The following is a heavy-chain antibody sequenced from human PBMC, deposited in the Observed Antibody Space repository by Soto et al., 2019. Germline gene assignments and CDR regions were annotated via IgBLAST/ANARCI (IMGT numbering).Heavy chain of an antibody. V-gene: IGHV2-5*02. CDR2: IYWDDDT. D-gene: IGHD4-17*01. CDR1: GFSLSTSGAG. CDR3: AHRRSTVTKAEYFQH. J-gene: IGHJ1*01. Sequence: QITLKESGPTLVKPTQTLTLTCTFSGFSLSTSGAGVGWIRQPPGKALEWLAIIYWDDDTRYSPSLKSRLTITKDTSKNQVVLTMTNMDPVDTATSFCAHRRSTVTKAEYFQHWGQGTLVTVSS.